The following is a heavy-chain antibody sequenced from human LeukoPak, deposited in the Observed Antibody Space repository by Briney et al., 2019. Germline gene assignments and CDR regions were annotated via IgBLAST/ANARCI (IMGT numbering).Heavy chain of an antibody. D-gene: IGHD6-25*01. CDR2: IYYIGNT. Sequence: SETLSLTCTVSGGSISSYYWSWIRQPPGKGLEWIGYIYYIGNTIYNPSLNSRVTISVDTSKNQFSLKLSSVTAADTAVYYCARHWAAADGFDYWGQGTLVTVSS. V-gene: IGHV4-59*08. CDR1: GGSISSYY. CDR3: ARHWAAADGFDY. J-gene: IGHJ4*02.